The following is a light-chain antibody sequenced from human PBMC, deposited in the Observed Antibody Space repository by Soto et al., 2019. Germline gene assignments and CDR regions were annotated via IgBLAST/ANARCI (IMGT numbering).Light chain of an antibody. CDR2: YDT. J-gene: IGLJ2*01. Sequence: SYELTQPPSVSVAPGKTARITCEGNNIGSKSVHWYQQKPGQAPVLVIYYDTDRPSGIPERFSGFNSGNTATLTISRVEAGDEADYYCQVWESSRDHSVFGGGTKLTVL. CDR1: NIGSKS. CDR3: QVWESSRDHSV. V-gene: IGLV3-21*01.